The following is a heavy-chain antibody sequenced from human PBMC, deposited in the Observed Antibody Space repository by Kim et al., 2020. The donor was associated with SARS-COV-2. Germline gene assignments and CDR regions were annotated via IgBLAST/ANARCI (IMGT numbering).Heavy chain of an antibody. D-gene: IGHD2-21*02. V-gene: IGHV1-69*04. CDR3: AREVTGSIHY. CDR1: GGSFSIYT. Sequence: SVKVSCKASGGSFSIYTMSWVRQAPGQRLEWMGRIIPSLHISNYAQKFQDRLTISADESTNTAYMELSNLRFEDTAMYYCAREVTGSIHYWGQGTLVTVSS. J-gene: IGHJ4*02. CDR2: IIPSLHIS.